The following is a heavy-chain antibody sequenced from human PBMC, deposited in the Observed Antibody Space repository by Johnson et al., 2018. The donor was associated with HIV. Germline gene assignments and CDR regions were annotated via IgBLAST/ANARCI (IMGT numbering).Heavy chain of an antibody. V-gene: IGHV3-30*04. Sequence: QVQLVESGGGVVQPGRSLRLSCVVSGFTFSSYTMHWVRQAPGKGLEWVAVISYDGSNKYYADSVKGRFTISRDNSKNTLYLQMNSLRAEDTAVYYCARAHYDSSGYLLKGGAFDIWGQGTMVTVSS. CDR1: GFTFSSYT. CDR3: ARAHYDSSGYLLKGGAFDI. D-gene: IGHD3-22*01. J-gene: IGHJ3*02. CDR2: ISYDGSNK.